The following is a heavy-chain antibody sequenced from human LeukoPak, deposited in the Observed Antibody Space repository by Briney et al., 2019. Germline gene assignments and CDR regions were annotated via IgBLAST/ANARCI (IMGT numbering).Heavy chain of an antibody. J-gene: IGHJ5*02. D-gene: IGHD2-2*01. CDR1: RYTFTDYY. V-gene: IGHV1-2*02. Sequence: ALVKVSCKASRYTFTDYYMHGGRQAPGQRLEWGGWSNPNSGGTNYAQKFQGRVTMTRDTSISTAYMELSRLRSDDTAVYYCARGGWSLGYCSSSSCLDWFDPWGQGTLVTVSS. CDR3: ARGGWSLGYCSSSSCLDWFDP. CDR2: SNPNSGGT.